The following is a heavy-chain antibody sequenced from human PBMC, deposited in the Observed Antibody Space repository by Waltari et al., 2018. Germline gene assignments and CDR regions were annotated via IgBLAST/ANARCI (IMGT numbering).Heavy chain of an antibody. CDR3: AKNRGWVSLDY. Sequence: EVQLVQSGGDLVQTRGSLRLSCATSGSALGRFRRVWVRQSPGEGREWGDAINPNGSGTYYVGSVKGRFSISRDKAKNSLYLQMNSLTAEDTAVYYGAKNRGWVSLDYWGQGTLVTVSS. CDR1: GSALGRFR. V-gene: IGHV3-7*01. CDR2: INPNGSGT. D-gene: IGHD6-19*01. J-gene: IGHJ4*02.